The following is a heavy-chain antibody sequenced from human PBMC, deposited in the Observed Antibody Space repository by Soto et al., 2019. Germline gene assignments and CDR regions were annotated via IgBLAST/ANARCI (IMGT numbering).Heavy chain of an antibody. CDR3: ARGGSDYEGGRSYQGHV. CDR1: GGPFSNYG. CDR2: IVPIFGA. V-gene: IGHV1-69*12. Sequence: QVQLLQSGAEVKKPGSSVKVSCKSSGGPFSNYGFTWLRQAPGQGLECMGVIVPIFGAEHPQKFQGRDTMTAAESRRKGLMELRGLRCEYTAVYYCARGGSDYEGGRSYQGHVWGQGSTVTVSS. D-gene: IGHD3-16*01. J-gene: IGHJ6*02.